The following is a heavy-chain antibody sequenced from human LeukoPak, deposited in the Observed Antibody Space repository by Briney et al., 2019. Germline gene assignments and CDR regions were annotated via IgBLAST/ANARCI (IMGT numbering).Heavy chain of an antibody. D-gene: IGHD2-15*01. CDR3: ARRRSGGRDFDY. V-gene: IGHV4-4*09. CDR2: IYTSGGT. CDR1: GGSISSSY. Sequence: PSETLSLTCTVSGGSISSSYWNWLRQPPGKGLEWIGYIYTSGGTNYNPSLNRRVSISVDTSKNQFSLKLSSVTAADTAVYYCARRRSGGRDFDYWGQGTLVTVSS. J-gene: IGHJ4*02.